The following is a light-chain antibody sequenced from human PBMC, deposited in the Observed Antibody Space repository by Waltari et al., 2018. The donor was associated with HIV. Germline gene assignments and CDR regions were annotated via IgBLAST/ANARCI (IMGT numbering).Light chain of an antibody. V-gene: IGKV2D-29*01. CDR3: MQSIELPYT. CDR2: EVS. Sequence: IVMTKTPLSMSVAPGQPASLSCKARQSILHSDGKTYLCWHQRKPGRPPQLLMYEVSNRFSGVPERFTGSGSCTDFTLKINRVEAEDVGVYYCMQSIELPYTFGQGTKLEIK. CDR1: QSILHSDGKTY. J-gene: IGKJ2*01.